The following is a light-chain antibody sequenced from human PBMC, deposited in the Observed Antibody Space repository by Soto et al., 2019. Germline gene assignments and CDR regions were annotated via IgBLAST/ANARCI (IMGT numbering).Light chain of an antibody. Sequence: LVLTQSPGTLSLSPGETAALSCRASQIGSGNYLSWYQQKPGQAPRLLIYATSTRAPGIPDRFSGSGSATDFTLTINRLEPEDSAVYFCQHFGYPQLTFGRGPKVDI. CDR2: ATS. CDR3: QHFGYPQLT. V-gene: IGKV3-20*01. CDR1: QIGSGNY. J-gene: IGKJ1*01.